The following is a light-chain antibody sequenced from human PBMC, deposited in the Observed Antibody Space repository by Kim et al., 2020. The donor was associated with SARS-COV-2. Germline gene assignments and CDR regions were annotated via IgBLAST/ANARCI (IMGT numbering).Light chain of an antibody. J-gene: IGLJ3*02. CDR2: VGTGGIVG. Sequence: QPALTQPPSASASLGASVTLTCTLSSGYSNYKVDWYQQRPGKGPRFVMRVGTGGIVGSKGDGIPDRFSVLGSGLNRYLTIKNIQEEDESDYHCGADHGSGSNFAWVFGGGTQLTVL. CDR1: SGYSNYK. V-gene: IGLV9-49*01. CDR3: GADHGSGSNFAWV.